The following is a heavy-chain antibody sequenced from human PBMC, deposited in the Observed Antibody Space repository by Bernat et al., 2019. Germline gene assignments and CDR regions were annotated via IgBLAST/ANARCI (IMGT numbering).Heavy chain of an antibody. D-gene: IGHD6-25*01. CDR1: GFTFSSYA. Sequence: QVQLVESGGGVVQPGRSLRLSCAASGFTFSSYAMHWVRQAPGKGLEWVAVISYDGSNKYYADSVKGRFTISRDNSKNTLYLQMNSLRAEDTAVYYCARAGMAATAYNWFDPWGQGTLVTVSS. CDR3: ARAGMAATAYNWFDP. V-gene: IGHV3-30-3*01. J-gene: IGHJ5*02. CDR2: ISYDGSNK.